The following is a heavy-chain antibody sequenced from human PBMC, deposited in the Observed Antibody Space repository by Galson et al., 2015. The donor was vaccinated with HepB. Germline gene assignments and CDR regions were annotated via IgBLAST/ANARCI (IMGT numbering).Heavy chain of an antibody. CDR2: LKQDGSEK. CDR1: GFTFSSYW. V-gene: IGHV3-7*01. D-gene: IGHD3-10*01. J-gene: IGHJ3*02. Sequence: SLRLSCAASGFTFSSYWMSWVRQAPGKGLEWVANLKQDGSEKYYVDSVKGRFTISRDNAKNSLYLQMNSLRAEDTAVYYCARARLLWFGTNGAFDIWGQGTMVTVSS. CDR3: ARARLLWFGTNGAFDI.